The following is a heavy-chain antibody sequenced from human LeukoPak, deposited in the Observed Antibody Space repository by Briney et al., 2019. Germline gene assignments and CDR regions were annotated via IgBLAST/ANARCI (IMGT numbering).Heavy chain of an antibody. CDR1: GYTFTGYY. Sequence: ASVKVSCKASGYTFTGYYMHWVRQAPGQGLEWMGWINPNSGGTNYAQKFQGRVTMTRDTSISTAYMELSRLRSDGTAVYYCASTGVVPAAPYYFDYWGQGTLVTVSS. V-gene: IGHV1-2*02. D-gene: IGHD2-2*01. CDR2: INPNSGGT. J-gene: IGHJ4*02. CDR3: ASTGVVPAAPYYFDY.